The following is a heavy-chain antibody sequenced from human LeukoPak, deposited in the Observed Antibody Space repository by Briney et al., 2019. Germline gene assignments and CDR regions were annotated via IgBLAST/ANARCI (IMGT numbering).Heavy chain of an antibody. D-gene: IGHD3-16*01. CDR2: ISASGTII. J-gene: IGHJ5*02. CDR3: ARHVLDP. Sequence: PGGSLRLSCAASGFTFSTYTMNWIRQAPGKGLEWVSYISASGTIIYYADSVKGRFTISRDNAKNSLYLQMNSLRAEDTALYYCARHVLDPWGQGTLVTVSS. CDR1: GFTFSTYT. V-gene: IGHV3-48*04.